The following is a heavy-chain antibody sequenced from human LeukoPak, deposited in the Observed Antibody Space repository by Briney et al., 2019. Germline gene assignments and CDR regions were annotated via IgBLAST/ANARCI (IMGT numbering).Heavy chain of an antibody. D-gene: IGHD6-19*01. CDR1: GFTVSSNY. V-gene: IGHV3-53*01. CDR3: ARDNEQWLVRGYFQH. CDR2: IYSGGST. J-gene: IGHJ1*01. Sequence: GGSLRLSCAASGFTVSSNYMSWVRQAPGKGLEWVSVIYSGGSTYYADSVKGRFTISRDNSKNTLYLQMNSLRAEDTAVYYCARDNEQWLVRGYFQHWGQGTLVTVSS.